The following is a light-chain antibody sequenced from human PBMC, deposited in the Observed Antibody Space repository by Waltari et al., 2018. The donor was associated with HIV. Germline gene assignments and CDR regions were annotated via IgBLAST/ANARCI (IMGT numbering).Light chain of an antibody. V-gene: IGKV3-20*01. Sequence: EIVLTQSPGTLSVSPGESATLSCRASQTITNNYLAWFQQKPGQAPRLLIDGASSRAPGVSDRFSGSGSGTDFTLTISRLEPEDFAVYYCQQFGSSPRTFGQGTKVALK. J-gene: IGKJ1*01. CDR2: GAS. CDR3: QQFGSSPRT. CDR1: QTITNNY.